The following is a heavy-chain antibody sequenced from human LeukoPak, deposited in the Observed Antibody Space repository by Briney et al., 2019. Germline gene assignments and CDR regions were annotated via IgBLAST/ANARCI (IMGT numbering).Heavy chain of an antibody. J-gene: IGHJ4*02. V-gene: IGHV4-59*08. D-gene: IGHD6-19*01. CDR2: TYYSGST. CDR3: ARAVSGRFDY. CDR1: GGSMSPYH. Sequence: SETLSLTCTVSGGSMSPYHWGWIRQPPGKGLEWTGYTYYSGSTNYNPSLNSRVTISVDTSKNQFSLRLSSVTAADTAIYYCARAVSGRFDYWGQGTLVTASS.